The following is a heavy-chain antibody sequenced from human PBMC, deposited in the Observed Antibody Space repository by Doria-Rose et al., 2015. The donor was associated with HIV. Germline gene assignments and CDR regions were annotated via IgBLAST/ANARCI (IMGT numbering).Heavy chain of an antibody. V-gene: IGHV2-26*01. Sequence: QVTLKEFGPVLVKPTETLTLTCTVSGVSLSSPGMGVSWIRQPPGKALEWLANIFSDDERSYQTSLKSRLTISRGTSKSQVVLTMTDMDPVDTATYYCARIKSSRWYHKYYFDFWGQGTLVIVSA. J-gene: IGHJ4*02. CDR1: GVSLSSPGMG. D-gene: IGHD6-13*01. CDR2: IFSDDER. CDR3: ARIKSSRWYHKYYFDF.